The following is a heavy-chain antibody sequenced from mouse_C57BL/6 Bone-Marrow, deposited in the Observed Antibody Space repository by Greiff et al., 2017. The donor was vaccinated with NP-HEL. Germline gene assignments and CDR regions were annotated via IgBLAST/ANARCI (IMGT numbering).Heavy chain of an antibody. CDR3: ARSSHFDY. CDR1: GYTFTSYW. V-gene: IGHV1-69*01. D-gene: IGHD1-1*01. CDR2: IDPSDSYT. Sequence: QVQLKQPGAELVMPGASVKLSCKASGYTFTSYWMHWVKQRPGQGLEWIGEIDPSDSYTNYNQKFKGKSTLTVDKSSSTAYMQLSSLTSEDSAVYYCARSSHFDYWGQGTTLTVSS. J-gene: IGHJ2*01.